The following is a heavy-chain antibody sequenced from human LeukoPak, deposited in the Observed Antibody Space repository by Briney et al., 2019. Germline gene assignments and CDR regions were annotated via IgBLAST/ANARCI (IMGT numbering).Heavy chain of an antibody. D-gene: IGHD5-18*01. CDR2: ISYDGSNK. CDR1: GFTFSSYA. V-gene: IGHV3-30*04. CDR3: ASGKYRYGDNWFDP. Sequence: SGGSLRLSCAASGFTFSSYAMHWVRQAPGKGLEWVAVISYDGSNKYYADSVKGRVTISRDNSKNTLYLQMNSLRAEDTAVYFCASGKYRYGDNWFDPWGQGTLVTVSS. J-gene: IGHJ5*02.